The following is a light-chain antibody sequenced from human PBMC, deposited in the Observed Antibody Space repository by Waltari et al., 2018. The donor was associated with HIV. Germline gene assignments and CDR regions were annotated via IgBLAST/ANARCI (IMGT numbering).Light chain of an antibody. V-gene: IGLV1-47*01. CDR1: SSNIGSNS. CDR2: RNN. Sequence: QSVLTPPPSASGTPGQRVTIPCSGSSSNIGSNSGYWYQQLPGTAPKLLIYRNNQRPSGVPDRFSGSKSGTSASLAISGLRSEDEADYYCAAWDDSLSGLVFGGGTKVTVL. CDR3: AAWDDSLSGLV. J-gene: IGLJ3*02.